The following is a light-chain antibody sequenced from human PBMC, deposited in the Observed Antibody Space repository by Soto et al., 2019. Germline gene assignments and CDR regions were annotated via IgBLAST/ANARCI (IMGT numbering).Light chain of an antibody. CDR3: SSYTSSSTHD. Sequence: QSVLTQPASVSGTPGQSIAISCTGTSSDVGGYDYVSWYQQHPGKAPKLMISDVSNRPSGVSNRFSGSKSGNTASLTISGLQAEDEADYYCSSYTSSSTHDFRPGTKLTVL. J-gene: IGLJ1*01. V-gene: IGLV2-14*01. CDR1: SSDVGGYDY. CDR2: DVS.